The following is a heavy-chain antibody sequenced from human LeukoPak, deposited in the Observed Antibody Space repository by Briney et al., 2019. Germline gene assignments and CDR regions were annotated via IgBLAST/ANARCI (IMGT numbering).Heavy chain of an antibody. V-gene: IGHV4-34*01. D-gene: IGHD5-24*01. Sequence: SETLSLTCAVSGGSFSGYYWSWIRQPPGKGLEWIGQINHSGSTKYNPPLQRRVTISVDTSKYQFSLKLSSETAADTDVYYCARGAPSVEMATMRDFDYWGQGTLVTVSS. CDR2: INHSGST. CDR1: GGSFSGYY. CDR3: ARGAPSVEMATMRDFDY. J-gene: IGHJ4*02.